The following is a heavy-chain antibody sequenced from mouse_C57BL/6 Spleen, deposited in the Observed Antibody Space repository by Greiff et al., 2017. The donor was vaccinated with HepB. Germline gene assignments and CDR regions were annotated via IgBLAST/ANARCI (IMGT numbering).Heavy chain of an antibody. Sequence: VQLQQSGAELVKPGASVKISCKASGYAFSSYWMNWVKQRPGKGLEWIGQIYPGDGDTNYNGKFKGKATLTADKSSSTAYMQLSSLTSEDSAVYFCARCYYGNYDAMDYWGQGTSVTVSS. CDR2: IYPGDGDT. J-gene: IGHJ4*01. CDR1: GYAFSSYW. V-gene: IGHV1-80*01. CDR3: ARCYYGNYDAMDY. D-gene: IGHD2-1*01.